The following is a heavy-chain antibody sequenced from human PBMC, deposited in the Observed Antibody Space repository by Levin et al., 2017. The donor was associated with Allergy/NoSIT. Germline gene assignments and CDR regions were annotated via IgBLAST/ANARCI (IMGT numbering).Heavy chain of an antibody. CDR1: GFTFSSYS. Sequence: GESLKISCAASGFTFSSYSMNWVRQAPGKGLEWVSSISSSSSYIYYADSVKGRFTISRDNAKNSLYLQMNSLRAEDTAVYYCARVRESGYDFDYWGQGTLVTVSS. CDR2: ISSSSSYI. V-gene: IGHV3-21*01. J-gene: IGHJ4*02. D-gene: IGHD5-12*01. CDR3: ARVRESGYDFDY.